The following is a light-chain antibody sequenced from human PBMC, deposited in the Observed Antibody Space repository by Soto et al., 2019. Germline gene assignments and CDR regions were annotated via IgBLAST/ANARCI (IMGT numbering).Light chain of an antibody. CDR3: QQYTNWPKT. J-gene: IGKJ1*01. Sequence: EIVLTQSPATLSLSPGERATLSCRASQSVSVYLAWYQQKPGQAPRLLIYGASTRATGIPERFSGSGSGTELTLTISSLQSEDFAVYYCQQYTNWPKTFGQGTKVDI. CDR2: GAS. CDR1: QSVSVY. V-gene: IGKV3D-15*01.